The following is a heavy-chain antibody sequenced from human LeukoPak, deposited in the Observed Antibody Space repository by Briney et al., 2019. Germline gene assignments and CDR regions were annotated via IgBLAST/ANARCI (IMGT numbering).Heavy chain of an antibody. D-gene: IGHD3-22*01. CDR3: ASPERETYYYDSSGYPALGI. Sequence: SQTLSLTCTVSGGSISSGDYYWSWIRQPPGKGLEWIGYIYYSGSTYYNPSLKSRVTISVDTSKNQVSLKLSPVTAADTAVYYCASPERETYYYDSSGYPALGIWGQGTMVTVSS. CDR2: IYYSGST. CDR1: GGSISSGDYY. J-gene: IGHJ3*02. V-gene: IGHV4-30-4*01.